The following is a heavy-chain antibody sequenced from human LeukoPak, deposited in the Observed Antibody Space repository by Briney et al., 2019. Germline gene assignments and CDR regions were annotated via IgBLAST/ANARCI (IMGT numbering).Heavy chain of an antibody. CDR1: GGSTTGHY. D-gene: IGHD3-22*01. V-gene: IGHV4-59*11. CDR2: IYYSGTT. Sequence: PSETLSLTCSVSGGSTTGHYWSWIRQPPGKGLEWIGYIYYSGTTQYNPSLKSRVTISVDTSKNQFSLKLTSATAADTAVYYCARGRVVARYYYDSSGYYYFDYWGQGTLVTVSS. CDR3: ARGRVVARYYYDSSGYYYFDY. J-gene: IGHJ4*02.